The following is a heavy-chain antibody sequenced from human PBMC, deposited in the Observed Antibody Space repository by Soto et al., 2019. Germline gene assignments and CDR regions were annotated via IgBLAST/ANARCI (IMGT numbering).Heavy chain of an antibody. Sequence: QTLSLTCAISGDSVSSNSAAWNWIRQSPSRGLEWLGRTYYRSKWYNDYAVSVKSRITINPDTSKNQFSLQLNSVTPEDTAVYYCARDPGEWLVAGINHHYYYGMDVWGQGTTVTVSS. D-gene: IGHD6-19*01. V-gene: IGHV6-1*01. CDR1: GDSVSSNSAA. CDR3: ARDPGEWLVAGINHHYYYGMDV. J-gene: IGHJ6*02. CDR2: TYYRSKWYN.